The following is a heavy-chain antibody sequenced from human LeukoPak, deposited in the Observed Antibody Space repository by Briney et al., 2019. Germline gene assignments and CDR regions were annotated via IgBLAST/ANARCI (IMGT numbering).Heavy chain of an antibody. D-gene: IGHD3-16*02. CDR1: GFTFSSYE. CDR3: ARGRDYVWGTYHYTVFDY. V-gene: IGHV3-48*03. J-gene: IGHJ4*02. CDR2: ISSSASAK. Sequence: GGSLRLSCAASGFTFSSYEMNWVRQAPGKGLEWVSYISSSASAKYYADSVKGRFTISRDNAKNSLHLQMNSLRGEDTAVYYCARGRDYVWGTYHYTVFDYWGQGTLVTVSS.